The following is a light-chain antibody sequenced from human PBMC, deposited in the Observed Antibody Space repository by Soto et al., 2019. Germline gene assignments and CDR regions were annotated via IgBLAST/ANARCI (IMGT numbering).Light chain of an antibody. J-gene: IGLJ1*01. CDR1: SSDVGGYNY. CDR3: SSYAGSNTLYF. Sequence: QSVLTQPPSASGSPGQSVTISCTGTSSDVGGYNYVSWYQQHPGKAPKLMIYEVSKRPSGVPDRFSGSKSGNTASLTVSGLQAEEEADYYWSSYAGSNTLYFFGTGTKVTVL. CDR2: EVS. V-gene: IGLV2-8*01.